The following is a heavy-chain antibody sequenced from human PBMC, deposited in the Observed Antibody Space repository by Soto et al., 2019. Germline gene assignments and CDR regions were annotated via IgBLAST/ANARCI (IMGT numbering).Heavy chain of an antibody. V-gene: IGHV1-69*12. CDR2: IIPIFGTA. Sequence: QVQLVQSGAEVKKPGSSVKVSCKASGGTFSSYAISWVRQAPGQGLEWMGGIIPIFGTANYAQKFQGRVTITADESTSTAYMELRSMRSEDTAVYYCAREYYYDSSGYYDYWGQGSLVTVTS. CDR1: GGTFSSYA. D-gene: IGHD3-22*01. CDR3: AREYYYDSSGYYDY. J-gene: IGHJ4*02.